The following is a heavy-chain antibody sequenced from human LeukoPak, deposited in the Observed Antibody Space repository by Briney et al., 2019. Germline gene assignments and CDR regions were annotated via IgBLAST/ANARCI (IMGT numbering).Heavy chain of an antibody. V-gene: IGHV4-59*12. D-gene: IGHD6-13*01. CDR2: INFSGTT. J-gene: IGHJ4*02. CDR1: GGSISSYY. CDR3: ARDSSIWYRGAFDY. Sequence: SETLSLTCTVSGGSISSYYRSWIRQPPGKGLEWIGYINFSGTTKYNSSFKSRVTISVDKSKNQFSLKLSSVTAADTAVYYCARDSSIWYRGAFDYWGQGTLVTVSS.